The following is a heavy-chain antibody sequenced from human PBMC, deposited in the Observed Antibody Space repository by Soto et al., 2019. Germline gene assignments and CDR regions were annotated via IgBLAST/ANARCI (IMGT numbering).Heavy chain of an antibody. CDR1: GYSFTSYW. Sequence: GESLKISCKGSGYSFTSYWIGWVRQMPGKGLEWMGIIYPGDSDTRYSPPFQGQVTISADKSISTAYLQWSSLKASDTAMYYCARPATDYYDSSGYPWAFDIWGQGTMVTVSS. V-gene: IGHV5-51*01. CDR3: ARPATDYYDSSGYPWAFDI. D-gene: IGHD3-22*01. CDR2: IYPGDSDT. J-gene: IGHJ3*02.